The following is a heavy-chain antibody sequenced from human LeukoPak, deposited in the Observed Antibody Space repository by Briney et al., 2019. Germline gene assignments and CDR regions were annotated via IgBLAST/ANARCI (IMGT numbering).Heavy chain of an antibody. CDR2: MNPNSGNT. CDR1: GYTFTSYD. J-gene: IGHJ6*03. V-gene: IGHV1-8*01. D-gene: IGHD3-22*01. Sequence: GASVKVSCKASGYTFTSYDINWVRQATGQGLEWMGWMNPNSGNTGYAQKFQGRVTMTRNTSISTAYMELSSLRSEDTAVYYCARGRRPVVIEVVKPYYMDVLGKGTTVTVFS. CDR3: ARGRRPVVIEVVKPYYMDV.